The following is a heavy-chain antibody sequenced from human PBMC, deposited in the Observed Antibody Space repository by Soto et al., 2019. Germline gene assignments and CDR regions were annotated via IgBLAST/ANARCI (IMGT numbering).Heavy chain of an antibody. D-gene: IGHD3-10*01. CDR1: GFTFSSYG. Sequence: GGSLRLSCAASGFTFSSYGTHWVRQAPGKGLEWVAFISYDERSKFYADSVKGRFTISRDTSKNTLYLQMNRLRVEDTAVYYCAKDIAVRGVMVPSDYWGQGTLVTVSS. CDR2: ISYDERSK. V-gene: IGHV3-30*18. CDR3: AKDIAVRGVMVPSDY. J-gene: IGHJ4*02.